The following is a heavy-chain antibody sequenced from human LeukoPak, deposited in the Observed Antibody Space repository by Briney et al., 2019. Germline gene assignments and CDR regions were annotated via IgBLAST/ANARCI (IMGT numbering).Heavy chain of an antibody. J-gene: IGHJ4*02. CDR1: GFTFSSYA. CDR3: ARGAMTTGYYFDY. Sequence: GGSLTLSCAASGFTFSSYAMHWVRQAPGKGLEWVAVISYDGSNKYYADSVKGRFTISRDNSKNTLYLQMNSLRAEDTAVYYCARGAMTTGYYFDYWGQGTLVTVSS. V-gene: IGHV3-30-3*01. CDR2: ISYDGSNK. D-gene: IGHD4-11*01.